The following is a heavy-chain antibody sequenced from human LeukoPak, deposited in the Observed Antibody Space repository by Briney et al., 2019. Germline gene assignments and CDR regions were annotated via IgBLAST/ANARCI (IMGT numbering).Heavy chain of an antibody. Sequence: SETLSLTCTVPGGSISSYYWSWIGQPPGKGLEWIGYIYYSGNTNYNSSLESRVTISVDTSKNQFSLRLNSVTAADTAVYYCVRGRAWFDPWGQGTLVTVSS. D-gene: IGHD3-10*01. CDR2: IYYSGNT. CDR1: GGSISSYY. CDR3: VRGRAWFDP. V-gene: IGHV4-59*01. J-gene: IGHJ5*02.